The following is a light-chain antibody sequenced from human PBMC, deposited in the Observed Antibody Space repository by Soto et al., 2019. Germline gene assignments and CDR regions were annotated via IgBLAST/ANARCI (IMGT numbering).Light chain of an antibody. CDR3: QHYTFDSQT. CDR2: DVS. CDR1: HDINSW. Sequence: DIQMTQSPATVSASVGDRVTITCRASHDINSWLAWYQQRPGSAPKLLIYDVSSLQSGVPSRFSGSHSGTDFTLTISTLQPDDFATYYGQHYTFDSQTFGQGTKVEVK. J-gene: IGKJ1*01. V-gene: IGKV1-5*01.